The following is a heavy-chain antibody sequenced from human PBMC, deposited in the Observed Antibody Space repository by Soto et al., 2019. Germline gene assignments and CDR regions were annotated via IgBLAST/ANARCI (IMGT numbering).Heavy chain of an antibody. D-gene: IGHD3-22*01. Sequence: SETLSLTCTVSGGSISSYYWSWIRQPPGKGLEWIGYIYYSGSTNYNPSLKSRVTISVDTSKNQFSLKLSSVTAADTAVYYCARVNYYDSTMYYFDYWGQGTLVTVSS. J-gene: IGHJ4*02. CDR2: IYYSGST. V-gene: IGHV4-59*01. CDR3: ARVNYYDSTMYYFDY. CDR1: GGSISSYY.